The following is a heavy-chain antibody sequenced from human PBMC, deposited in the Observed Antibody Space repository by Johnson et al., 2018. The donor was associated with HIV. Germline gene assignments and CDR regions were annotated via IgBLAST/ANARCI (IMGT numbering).Heavy chain of an antibody. CDR1: GFTFSSYW. V-gene: IGHV3-7*04. CDR3: ARAIGNWDAFDI. CDR2: IKPDGSEK. D-gene: IGHD7-27*01. Sequence: VQLVESGGGLIQPGGSLRLSCAASGFTFSSYWMSWVRQAPGKGLEWVANIKPDGSEKYYADSVKGRFTISRDNSKNTLYLQMNSLRAEDTAVYYCARAIGNWDAFDIWGQGTMVTVSS. J-gene: IGHJ3*02.